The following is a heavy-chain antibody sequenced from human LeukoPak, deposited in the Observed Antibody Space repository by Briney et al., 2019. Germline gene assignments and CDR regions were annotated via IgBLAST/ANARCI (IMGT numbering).Heavy chain of an antibody. V-gene: IGHV4-39*01. D-gene: IGHD3-9*01. Sequence: SETLSLTCTVSGGSISSSSYYWGWIRQPPGKGLEWIGSIYYSGSTYYNPSLKSRVTISVDTSKNQFSLKLSSVTAADTAVYYCARHTIYSVLRYFDWLLPFFDYWGQGTLVTVSS. J-gene: IGHJ4*02. CDR3: ARHTIYSVLRYFDWLLPFFDY. CDR1: GGSISSSSYY. CDR2: IYYSGST.